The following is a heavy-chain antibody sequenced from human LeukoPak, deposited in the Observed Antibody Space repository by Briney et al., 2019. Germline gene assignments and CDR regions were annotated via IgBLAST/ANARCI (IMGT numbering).Heavy chain of an antibody. CDR3: ARVGGGGYNYEAFDI. J-gene: IGHJ3*02. D-gene: IGHD5-24*01. Sequence: GGSLRLSCAASGFTFSSYSMNWVRRAPGKGLEWVSSISSSSSYIYYADSVKGRFTISRDNAKNSLYLQMNSLRAEDTAVYYCARVGGGGYNYEAFDIWGQGTMVTVSS. CDR2: ISSSSSYI. CDR1: GFTFSSYS. V-gene: IGHV3-21*01.